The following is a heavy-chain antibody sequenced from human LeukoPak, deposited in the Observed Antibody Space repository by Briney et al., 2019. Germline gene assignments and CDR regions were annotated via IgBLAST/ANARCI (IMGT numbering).Heavy chain of an antibody. J-gene: IGHJ5*02. Sequence: PGGSLRLSCAASGFTFSSYAMNWVRQAPGKGLEWVSIIYSGGPTYYADSVKGRFTISRDISKNTVYLQMDSLRTEDSAVYYCARDVAGTTGTPWFDPWGQGTRVTVSS. CDR1: GFTFSSYA. CDR2: IIYSGGPT. CDR3: ARDVAGTTGTPWFDP. D-gene: IGHD1-1*01. V-gene: IGHV3-23*03.